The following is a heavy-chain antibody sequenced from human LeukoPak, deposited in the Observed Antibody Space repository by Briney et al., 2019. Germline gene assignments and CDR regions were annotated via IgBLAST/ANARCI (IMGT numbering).Heavy chain of an antibody. J-gene: IGHJ4*02. Sequence: ASAKVSCKASGYTFTSYGINWVRQATGQGLEWMGWMNPNSGNTGYAQKFQGRVTMTRNTSISTAYMELSSLRSEDTAVYYCARGLQPPVYYYDSSGYYRDWGQGTLVTVSS. CDR2: MNPNSGNT. V-gene: IGHV1-8*02. CDR3: ARGLQPPVYYYDSSGYYRD. D-gene: IGHD3-22*01. CDR1: GYTFTSYG.